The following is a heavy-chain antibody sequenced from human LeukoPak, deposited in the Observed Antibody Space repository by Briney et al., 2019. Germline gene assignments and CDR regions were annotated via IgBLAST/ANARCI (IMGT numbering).Heavy chain of an antibody. V-gene: IGHV4-4*09. CDR2: IYTSGST. D-gene: IGHD3-9*01. J-gene: IGHJ3*02. CDR3: ARQKYFDWSGYHDALDI. CDR1: GGSISSYY. Sequence: SETLSLTCTVSGGSISSYYWSWLRQPPGKGLEWIGYIYTSGSTNYNPSLKSRVTISVDTSKNQFSLKLSSVTAADTAVYYCARQKYFDWSGYHDALDIWGQGTMVTVSS.